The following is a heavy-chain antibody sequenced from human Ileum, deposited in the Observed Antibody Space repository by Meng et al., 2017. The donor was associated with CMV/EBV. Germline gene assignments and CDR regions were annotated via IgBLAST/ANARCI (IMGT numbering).Heavy chain of an antibody. CDR3: AREQRGGGWFDP. D-gene: IGHD4-23*01. V-gene: IGHV4-61*01. Sequence: GSLRLSCTVSGGSVSSGSYYWSWIRQPPGKGLEWIGYVYYSGSSKYNPSLKSRLTMSIDTSKKQFSLKLSSVTAADTAVYYCAREQRGGGWFDPWGQGMLVTVSS. CDR1: GGSVSSGSYY. J-gene: IGHJ5*02. CDR2: VYYSGSS.